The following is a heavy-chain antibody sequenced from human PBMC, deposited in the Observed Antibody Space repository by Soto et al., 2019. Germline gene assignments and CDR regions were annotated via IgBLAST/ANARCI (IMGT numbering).Heavy chain of an antibody. D-gene: IGHD1-7*01. CDR1: GGTFSSYA. CDR3: ARRDDKLELHSFRGGMDV. J-gene: IGHJ6*02. Sequence: QVQLVQSGAEVKKPGSSVKVSCKASGGTFSSYAISWVRQAPGQGLEWMGGIIPIFGTANYAQKFQGRVTITADESTSTAYMELSSLRSEDTAVYYCARRDDKLELHSFRGGMDVWGQGTTVTVSS. CDR2: IIPIFGTA. V-gene: IGHV1-69*12.